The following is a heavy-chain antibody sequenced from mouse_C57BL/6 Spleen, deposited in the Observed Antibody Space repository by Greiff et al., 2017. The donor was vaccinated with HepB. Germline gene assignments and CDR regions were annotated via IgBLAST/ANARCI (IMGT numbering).Heavy chain of an antibody. J-gene: IGHJ2*01. CDR2: ISSGSSTI. CDR3: ERQGPYYFDY. V-gene: IGHV5-17*01. Sequence: EVKLVESGGGLVKPGGSLKLSCAASGFTFSDYGMHWVRQAPEKGLEWVAYISSGSSTIYYADTVKGRFTISRANAKNTLFLQMTSLRSEDTAMYYCERQGPYYFDYWGQGTTLTVSS. CDR1: GFTFSDYG.